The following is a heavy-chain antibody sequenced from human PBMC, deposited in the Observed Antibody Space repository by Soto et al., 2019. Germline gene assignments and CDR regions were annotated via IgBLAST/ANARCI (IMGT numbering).Heavy chain of an antibody. CDR3: ARPLGYCSGGSCYARRGYFQH. CDR1: GFTFSSYS. CDR2: ISSSSSYI. V-gene: IGHV3-21*01. D-gene: IGHD2-15*01. Sequence: VQLVESGGGLVKPGGSLRLSCAASGFTFSSYSMNWVRQAPGKGLEWVSSISSSSSYIYYADSVKGRFTISRDNAKNSLYLQMNSLRAEDTAVYYCARPLGYCSGGSCYARRGYFQHWGQGTLVTVSS. J-gene: IGHJ1*01.